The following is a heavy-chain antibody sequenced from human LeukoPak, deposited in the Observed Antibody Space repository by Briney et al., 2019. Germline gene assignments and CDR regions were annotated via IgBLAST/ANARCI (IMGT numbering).Heavy chain of an antibody. D-gene: IGHD2-2*01. CDR3: VRQGTITYAYFDS. CDR2: VFYEGNT. Sequence: SETLSLTCTVSGGSLTGYFWSWIRQPPGKGLEWVGYVFYEGNTNYNPSLKGRVTTSVDTSKNQFSLRLNSVTAADTAVYYCVRQGTITYAYFDSWARESRSPSPQ. CDR1: GGSLTGYF. V-gene: IGHV4-59*08. J-gene: IGHJ4*02.